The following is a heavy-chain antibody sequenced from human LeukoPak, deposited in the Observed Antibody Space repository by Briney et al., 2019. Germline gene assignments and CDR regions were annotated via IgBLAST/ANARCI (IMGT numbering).Heavy chain of an antibody. CDR2: IYTSGST. CDR3: ARVESRSFDY. CDR1: GFTFSSYS. J-gene: IGHJ4*02. Sequence: GSLRLSCAASGFTFSSYSMNWIRQPAGKGLEWIGRIYTSGSTNYNPSLKSRVTISVDTSKNQFSLKLSSVTAADTAVYYCARVESRSFDYWGQGTLVTVSS. V-gene: IGHV4-4*07. D-gene: IGHD1-14*01.